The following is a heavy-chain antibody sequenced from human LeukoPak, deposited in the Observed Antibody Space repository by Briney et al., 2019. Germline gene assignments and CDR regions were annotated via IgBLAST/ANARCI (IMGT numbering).Heavy chain of an antibody. J-gene: IGHJ4*02. Sequence: ASVKVSCKXSGYTFTDYYMHWVRQAPGQGFEWMGRITPNNGGTKYAQKFQGRVTMTRDTSISTAYMELSRLRSDDTAVYYCAREIGGATSFDYWGQGALVTVSS. CDR3: AREIGGATSFDY. CDR2: ITPNNGGT. CDR1: GYTFTDYY. V-gene: IGHV1-2*06. D-gene: IGHD1-26*01.